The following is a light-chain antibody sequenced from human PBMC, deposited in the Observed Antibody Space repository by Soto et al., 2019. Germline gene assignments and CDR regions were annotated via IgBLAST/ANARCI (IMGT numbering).Light chain of an antibody. V-gene: IGKV3-11*01. CDR2: DAS. J-gene: IGKJ1*01. Sequence: EIVLTQSPATLSLSPGERATLSCRASLSVSNYLAWYQQKPGQAPRLLIYDASNRATGIPARFSGSGAGTYFTLTSSSLEPEDFAVYYCQQRSNWPWTFGQGTGVEIK. CDR1: LSVSNY. CDR3: QQRSNWPWT.